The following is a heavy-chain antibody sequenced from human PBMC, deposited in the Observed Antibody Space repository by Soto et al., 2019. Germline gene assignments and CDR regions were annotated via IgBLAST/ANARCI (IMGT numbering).Heavy chain of an antibody. D-gene: IGHD2-2*01. CDR3: TRTLGYCSSTSCYAARPLYYYYYMDV. V-gene: IGHV3-73*01. Sequence: PGGSLRLSCAASGFTFSGSAMHWVRQASGKGLEWVGRIRSKANSYATAYAASVKGRFTISRDDSKNTAYLQMNSLKTEDTAVYYCTRTLGYCSSTSCYAARPLYYYYYMDVWGKGTTVTVSS. CDR1: GFTFSGSA. CDR2: IRSKANSYAT. J-gene: IGHJ6*03.